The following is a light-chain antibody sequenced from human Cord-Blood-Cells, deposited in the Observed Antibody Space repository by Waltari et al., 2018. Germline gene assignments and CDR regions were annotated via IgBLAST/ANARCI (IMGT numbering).Light chain of an antibody. CDR1: QSISSY. J-gene: IGKJ3*01. CDR3: QQSYSTLLFT. Sequence: DIQMPQSPSSLSPSVGDRVTITCRASQSISSYLNWYQQKPGKPPKLLIYAASSLQSGVPSRFSGSGSGTDFTLTISSLQPEDFATYYCQQSYSTLLFTFGPGTKVDIK. CDR2: AAS. V-gene: IGKV1-39*01.